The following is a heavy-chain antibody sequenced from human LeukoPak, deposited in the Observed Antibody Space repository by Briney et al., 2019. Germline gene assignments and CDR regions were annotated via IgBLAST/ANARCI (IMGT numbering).Heavy chain of an antibody. J-gene: IGHJ4*02. Sequence: GGSLRLSCAASGFTFSLYWMSWVRQAPGKGLEWVANIKEDGSEINYVDSVKGRFTISRDNAKNSLYLQMNSLRVDDTAVYYCARDRGYSTFDYWGQGTLVTVSS. CDR2: IKEDGSEI. D-gene: IGHD4-23*01. CDR3: ARDRGYSTFDY. V-gene: IGHV3-7*01. CDR1: GFTFSLYW.